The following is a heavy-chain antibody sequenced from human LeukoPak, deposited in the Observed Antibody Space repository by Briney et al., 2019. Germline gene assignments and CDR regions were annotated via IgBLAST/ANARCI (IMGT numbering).Heavy chain of an antibody. V-gene: IGHV3-23*01. CDR3: ASQRGGY. CDR1: GFTFSSYW. CDR2: ISGTGDST. J-gene: IGHJ4*02. D-gene: IGHD6-25*01. Sequence: GGSLRLSCAASGFTFSSYWMSWVRQAPGKGLEWVSIISGTGDSTYYADSVKGRFTISRDNSKNTLFLQMHCLRADDTAAYYCASQRGGYWGQGTLVTVSS.